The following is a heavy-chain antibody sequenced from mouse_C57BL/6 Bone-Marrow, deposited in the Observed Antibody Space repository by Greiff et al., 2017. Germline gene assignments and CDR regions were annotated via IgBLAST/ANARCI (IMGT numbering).Heavy chain of an antibody. CDR3: ASRDYYGSSCHFDY. CDR2: IHPNSGST. CDR1: GYTFTSYW. D-gene: IGHD1-1*01. Sequence: QVQLQQPGAELVKPGASVKLSCKASGYTFTSYWMHWVKQRPGQGLEWIGMIHPNSGSTNYNEKFKSKATLTVDKSSSTAYMQLSSLTSEDSAVYYCASRDYYGSSCHFDYWGQGTTLTVSS. V-gene: IGHV1-64*01. J-gene: IGHJ2*01.